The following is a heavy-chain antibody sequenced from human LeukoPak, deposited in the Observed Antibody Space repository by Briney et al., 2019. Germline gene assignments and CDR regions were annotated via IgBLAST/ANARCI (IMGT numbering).Heavy chain of an antibody. J-gene: IGHJ3*02. D-gene: IGHD6-19*01. CDR3: AKYFVAVAGGPYDAFDM. CDR1: RFTFSSYG. Sequence: GGSLRLSCAASRFTFSSYGMHWVRQAQGKGLEWVAVISYDGSNKYYADSVKGRFTISRDNSKNTLYLQMHSLRAEDTAVYYCAKYFVAVAGGPYDAFDMWGQGTMVTVSS. V-gene: IGHV3-30*18. CDR2: ISYDGSNK.